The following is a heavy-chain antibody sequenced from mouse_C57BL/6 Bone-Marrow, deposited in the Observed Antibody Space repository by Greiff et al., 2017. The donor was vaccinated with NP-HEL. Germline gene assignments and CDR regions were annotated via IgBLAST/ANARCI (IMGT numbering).Heavy chain of an antibody. V-gene: IGHV1-82*01. D-gene: IGHD2-2*01. CDR1: GYAFSSSW. Sequence: QLQQSGPELVKPGASVKISCKASGYAFSSSWMNWVKQRPGKGLEWIGRIYPGDGDTNYNGKFKGKATLTADKSSSTAYMQLSSLTSEDSAVYFCSYGYDVGFAYWGQGTLVTVSA. CDR3: SYGYDVGFAY. J-gene: IGHJ3*01. CDR2: IYPGDGDT.